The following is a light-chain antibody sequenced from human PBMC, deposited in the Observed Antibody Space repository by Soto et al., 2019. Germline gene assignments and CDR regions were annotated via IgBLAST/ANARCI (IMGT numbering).Light chain of an antibody. J-gene: IGLJ2*01. Sequence: QSVLTQPRSVSGSPGQPVTISCTGTSSDVGGYNYVSWYQQHPGKVPKLIIWDVNKRPSGVPDRFSGSNSGNTASLTISGLQAEDEADYYCCSYTDTYVAFGGGTKVTVL. CDR1: SSDVGGYNY. CDR3: CSYTDTYVA. V-gene: IGLV2-11*01. CDR2: DVN.